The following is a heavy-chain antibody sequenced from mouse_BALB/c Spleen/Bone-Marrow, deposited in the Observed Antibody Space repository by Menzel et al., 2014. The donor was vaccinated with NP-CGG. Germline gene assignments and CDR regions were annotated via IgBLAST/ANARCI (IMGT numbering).Heavy chain of an antibody. V-gene: IGHV1-80*01. CDR2: IYPVDDDT. CDR1: GYAFSIYW. Sequence: QVQLPQSGAELVRPGSSVKISCKASGYAFSIYWMNWVKQRPRQGLEWIGQIYPVDDDTDYNGKFKGTATLTADRSSSTAYMQLNSLTSEDSAVYFCARGGISIDYWGQGTTLTVSS. J-gene: IGHJ2*01. CDR3: ARGGISIDY.